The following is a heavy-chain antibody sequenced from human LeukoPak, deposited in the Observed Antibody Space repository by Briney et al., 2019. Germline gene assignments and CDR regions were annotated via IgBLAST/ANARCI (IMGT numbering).Heavy chain of an antibody. CDR1: GFTFDDYA. D-gene: IGHD6-6*01. Sequence: GRSLRLSCAASGFTFDDYAMHWVRQAPGRGLEWVSGISWNSGSIGYADSVKGRFTISRDNAKNSLYLQMNSLRAGDMALYYCTASQLVGGYYFDYWGQGTLVTVSS. J-gene: IGHJ4*02. V-gene: IGHV3-9*03. CDR3: TASQLVGGYYFDY. CDR2: ISWNSGSI.